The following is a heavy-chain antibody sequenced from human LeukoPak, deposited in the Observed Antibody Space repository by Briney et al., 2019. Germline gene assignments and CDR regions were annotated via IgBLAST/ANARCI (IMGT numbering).Heavy chain of an antibody. D-gene: IGHD2-8*01. J-gene: IGHJ3*02. Sequence: GGSLRLSCAASGFTFSTHGMHWVRQAPGKGLEWVAVIWYDGSNKYYADSGKGRFTISRDNSKNPLYLQMNSLRAEDTAVYYCAREGLIGAFDIWGQGTMVTVSS. CDR3: AREGLIGAFDI. V-gene: IGHV3-33*01. CDR1: GFTFSTHG. CDR2: IWYDGSNK.